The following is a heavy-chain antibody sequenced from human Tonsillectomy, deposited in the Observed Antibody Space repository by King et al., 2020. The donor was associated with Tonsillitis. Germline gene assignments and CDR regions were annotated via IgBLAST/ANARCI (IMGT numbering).Heavy chain of an antibody. J-gene: IGHJ4*02. D-gene: IGHD3-22*01. V-gene: IGHV4-31*03. CDR2: IYYSGST. CDR3: AYSTYDSSGYSVSYFDY. CDR1: GGSISSGGYY. Sequence: QLQESGPGLVKPSQTLSLTCTVSGGSISSGGYYWSWIRQHPGKGLEWIGYIYYSGSTYYNPSLKSRVTISVDTSKNQFSLKLSSVTAADTAVYYCAYSTYDSSGYSVSYFDYWGQGTLVTVSS.